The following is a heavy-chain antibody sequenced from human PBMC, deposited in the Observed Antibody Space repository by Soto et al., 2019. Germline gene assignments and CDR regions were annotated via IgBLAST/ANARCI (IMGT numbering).Heavy chain of an antibody. D-gene: IGHD3-22*01. CDR3: ARAPDDSSGYYLDYFDY. CDR1: GGSISSYY. CDR2: IYYSGST. J-gene: IGHJ4*02. Sequence: QVQLQESGPGLVKPSETLSLTSTVSGGSISSYYWSWIRQPPGKGLEWIGYIYYSGSTNYNPSLKSRVTISVDTSKNQFSLKLSSVTAADTAVYYCARAPDDSSGYYLDYFDYWGQGTLVTVSS. V-gene: IGHV4-59*01.